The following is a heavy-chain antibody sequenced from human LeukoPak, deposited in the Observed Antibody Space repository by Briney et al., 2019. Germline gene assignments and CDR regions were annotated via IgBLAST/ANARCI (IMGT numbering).Heavy chain of an antibody. J-gene: IGHJ4*02. CDR2: ISYDGSNK. CDR3: TRGRYYFDS. CDR1: GFTFSSYA. V-gene: IGHV3-30*04. D-gene: IGHD4-17*01. Sequence: PGGSLRLSCAASGFTFSSYAMHWVRQAPGKGLEWVAVISYDGSNKYYADSVKGRFTISRDNSKNTLYLQMNSLRAEDTAVYYCTRGRYYFDSWGQGTLVTVSS.